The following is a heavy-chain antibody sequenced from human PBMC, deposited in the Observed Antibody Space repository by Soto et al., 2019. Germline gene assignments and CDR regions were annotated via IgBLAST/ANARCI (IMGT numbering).Heavy chain of an antibody. D-gene: IGHD6-6*01. CDR1: GFTFDDYG. V-gene: IGHV3-20*01. J-gene: IGHJ5*02. CDR2: INWNGGST. CDR3: ARSSYSSSSGWFDP. Sequence: PGGSLRLSCAASGFTFDDYGMSWVRQAPGKGLEWVSGINWNGGSTGYADSVKGRFTISRDNAKNSLYLQMNSLRAEDTALYHCARSSYSSSSGWFDPWGQGTLVTVSS.